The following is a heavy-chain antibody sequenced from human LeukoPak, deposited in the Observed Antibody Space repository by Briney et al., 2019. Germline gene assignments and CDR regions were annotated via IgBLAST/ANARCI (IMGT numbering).Heavy chain of an antibody. Sequence: SQTLSLTCTVSGGPISSGDYYWSWIRQPPGKGLEWIGYIYYSGSTYYNPSLKSRVTISVDTSKNQFSLKLSSVTAADTAVYYCARAGGSSWPYYYYYMDVWGKGTTVTVSS. V-gene: IGHV4-30-4*08. D-gene: IGHD6-13*01. CDR1: GGPISSGDYY. CDR3: ARAGGSSWPYYYYYMDV. CDR2: IYYSGST. J-gene: IGHJ6*03.